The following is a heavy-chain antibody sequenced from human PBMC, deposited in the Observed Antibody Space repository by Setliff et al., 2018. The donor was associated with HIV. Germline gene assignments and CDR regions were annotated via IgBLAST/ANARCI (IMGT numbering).Heavy chain of an antibody. CDR3: ARRIPSGIAVAFGDFDI. CDR1: GVSMSSSSYY. J-gene: IGHJ3*02. D-gene: IGHD6-19*01. CDR2: LSYDGST. V-gene: IGHV4-39*01. Sequence: SETLSLTCTVSGVSMSSSSYYWGWIRQPPGKGLEYIGSLSYDGSTYYHPSLKSRVSISVDTYKNQFSLRLSFVTAADTAVYYCARRIPSGIAVAFGDFDIWGQGTMVTVSS.